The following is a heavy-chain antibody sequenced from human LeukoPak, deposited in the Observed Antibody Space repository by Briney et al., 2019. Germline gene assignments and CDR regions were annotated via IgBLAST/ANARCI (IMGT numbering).Heavy chain of an antibody. J-gene: IGHJ4*02. Sequence: GGSLRLSCAASGFTFSSYTMNWVRQALGQGLEWVSTISDPHSGSQTHYADSVKGRFTISRDDSQNTVYLQMDSLRAEDTAVYYCARDMAAAGRGYFDYWGQGILVAVSS. V-gene: IGHV3-23*01. CDR3: ARDMAAAGRGYFDY. CDR2: ISDPHSGSQT. CDR1: GFTFSSYT. D-gene: IGHD6-13*01.